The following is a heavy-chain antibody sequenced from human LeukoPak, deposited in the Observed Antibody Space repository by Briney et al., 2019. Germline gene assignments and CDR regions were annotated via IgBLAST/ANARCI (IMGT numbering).Heavy chain of an antibody. CDR1: RFTLSTYA. D-gene: IGHD2-21*02. CDR2: ISGSGGSA. Sequence: GSLRLSCAASRFTLSTYAMSWVRQAPGRGLEWVSSISGSGGSAYYADSVRGRFTISRDNSKNTLYLQMNSLRAEDTAVYYCAKDKIGVVTGNDYWGQGTLVTVSS. CDR3: AKDKIGVVTGNDY. V-gene: IGHV3-23*01. J-gene: IGHJ4*02.